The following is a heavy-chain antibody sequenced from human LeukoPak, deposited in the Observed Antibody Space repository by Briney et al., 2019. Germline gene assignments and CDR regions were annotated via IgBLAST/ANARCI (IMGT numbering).Heavy chain of an antibody. CDR1: GGSISSGGYY. V-gene: IGHV4-31*03. J-gene: IGHJ6*02. Sequence: SQTLSLTCTVSGGSISSGGYYWSWIRQHPGKGLEWIGYIYYSGSTYCNPSLKSRVTISVDTSKNQFSLKLSSVTAADTAVYYCARDRCSGGSCYSYYYGMDVWGQGTTVTVSS. CDR3: ARDRCSGGSCYSYYYGMDV. CDR2: IYYSGST. D-gene: IGHD2-15*01.